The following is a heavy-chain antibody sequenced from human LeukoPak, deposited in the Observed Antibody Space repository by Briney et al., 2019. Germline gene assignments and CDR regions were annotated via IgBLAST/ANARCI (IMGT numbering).Heavy chain of an antibody. CDR3: ARDMEVKTFDY. Sequence: PSETLSLTCAVYGGSFSGYYWSWIRQPPGKGLEWIGEINHSGSTNYNPSLKSRVTISVDTSKNQFSLKLSPVTAADTAVYYCARDMEVKTFDYWGQGTLVTVSS. CDR1: GGSFSGYY. D-gene: IGHD1-1*01. CDR2: INHSGST. V-gene: IGHV4-34*01. J-gene: IGHJ4*02.